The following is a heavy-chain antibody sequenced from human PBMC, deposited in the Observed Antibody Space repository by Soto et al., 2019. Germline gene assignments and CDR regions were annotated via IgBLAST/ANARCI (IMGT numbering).Heavy chain of an antibody. CDR3: ASPLGYCSGGSQNLTKYPYYYGMDV. CDR2: ISSSGSTI. Sequence: ESGGGLVKPGGSLRLSCAASGFTFSSYSMNWVRQAPGKGLEWVSSISSSGSTIYYADSVKGRFTISRDNAKNSLYLQMNSLRAEDTAVYYCASPLGYCSGGSQNLTKYPYYYGMDVWGQGTTVTVSS. CDR1: GFTFSSYS. J-gene: IGHJ6*02. D-gene: IGHD2-15*01. V-gene: IGHV3-21*01.